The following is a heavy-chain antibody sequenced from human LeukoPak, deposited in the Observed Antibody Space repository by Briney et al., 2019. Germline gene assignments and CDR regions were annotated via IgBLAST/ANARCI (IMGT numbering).Heavy chain of an antibody. CDR3: TKGRYSYGLGYFDY. CDR2: ITSDSTI. D-gene: IGHD5-18*01. Sequence: GGSLRLSCAASGFAFSSYEVSWVRQAPGKGLEWVSYITSDSTIYYPDSLKGRFTISRDNAKNSLYLQMSSLRAEDTAVYYCTKGRYSYGLGYFDYWGQGTLVTVSS. J-gene: IGHJ4*02. CDR1: GFAFSSYE. V-gene: IGHV3-48*03.